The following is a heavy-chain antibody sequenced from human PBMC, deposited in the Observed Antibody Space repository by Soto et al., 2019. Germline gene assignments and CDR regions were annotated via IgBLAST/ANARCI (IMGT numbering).Heavy chain of an antibody. CDR2: FDPEDGET. CDR1: GYTLTELS. Sequence: GASVKVSCKVSGYTLTELSMHWVRQAPGKGLEWMGGFDPEDGETIYAQKFQGRVTMTEDTSTDTAYMELSSLRSEDTAVYYCATSRLARRGGCDFWSGYYTQFDYWGQGTLVTVSS. J-gene: IGHJ4*02. D-gene: IGHD3-3*01. CDR3: ATSRLARRGGCDFWSGYYTQFDY. V-gene: IGHV1-24*01.